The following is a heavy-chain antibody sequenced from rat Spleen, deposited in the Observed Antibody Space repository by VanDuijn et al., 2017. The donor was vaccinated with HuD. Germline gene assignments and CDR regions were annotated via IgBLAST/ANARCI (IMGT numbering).Heavy chain of an antibody. CDR1: GNSIANGYR. CDR2: INSAGTT. Sequence: EVQLQESGPGLVKPSQSLSLTCSVTGNSIANGYRWNWIRRFPGSNLEWMGYINSAGTTVYNPSLTSRISITRDTTRNQFFLQVNSVTTEDTATYYCTRGWPPDDWGQGVMVTVSS. D-gene: IGHD3-1*01. CDR3: TRGWPPDD. J-gene: IGHJ2*01. V-gene: IGHV3-3*01.